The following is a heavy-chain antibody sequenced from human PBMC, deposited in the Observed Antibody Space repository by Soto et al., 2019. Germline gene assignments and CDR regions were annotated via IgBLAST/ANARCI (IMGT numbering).Heavy chain of an antibody. CDR3: ARGEYYDILTGYYFAAFDI. Sequence: GGSLRLSCASSGFTVSSNYMSWVRQAPGKGLEWVSVIYSGGSTYYADSVKGRFTISRDNSKNTLYLQMNSLRAEDTAVYYCARGEYYDILTGYYFAAFDIWGQGTMVTVSS. V-gene: IGHV3-53*05. CDR1: GFTVSSNY. CDR2: IYSGGST. D-gene: IGHD3-9*01. J-gene: IGHJ3*02.